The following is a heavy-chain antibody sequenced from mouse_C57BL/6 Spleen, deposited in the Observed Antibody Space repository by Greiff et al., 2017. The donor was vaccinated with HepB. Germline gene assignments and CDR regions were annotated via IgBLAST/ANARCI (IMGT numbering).Heavy chain of an antibody. Sequence: EVQLQESGGDLVKPGGSLKLSCAASGFTFSSYGMSWVRQTPDKRLEWVATISSGGSYTYYPDSVKGRFTISRDNAKNTLYLQMSSLKSEDTAMYYCARHRSYYDYVDAMDYWGQGTSVTVSS. J-gene: IGHJ4*01. D-gene: IGHD2-4*01. CDR2: ISSGGSYT. CDR1: GFTFSSYG. V-gene: IGHV5-6*01. CDR3: ARHRSYYDYVDAMDY.